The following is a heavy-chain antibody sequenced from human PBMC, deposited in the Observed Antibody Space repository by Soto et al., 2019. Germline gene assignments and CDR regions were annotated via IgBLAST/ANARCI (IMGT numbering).Heavy chain of an antibody. J-gene: IGHJ4*02. CDR3: VRGGYMYGYEY. D-gene: IGHD5-18*01. Sequence: QVQLVQTGAEVKEPGASVKVSCKASGYTCTTYDISWVRQAPGQVLELVGWISTSTGKTNYAQKFQDRVTTTTDTSTSTDYMELRSKRSDDTGTYYCVRGGYMYGYEYWGQGTLITVSS. CDR2: ISTSTGKT. V-gene: IGHV1-18*04. CDR1: GYTCTTYD.